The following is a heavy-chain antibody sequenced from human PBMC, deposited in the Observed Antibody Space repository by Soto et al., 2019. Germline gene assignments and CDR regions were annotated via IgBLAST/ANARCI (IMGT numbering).Heavy chain of an antibody. D-gene: IGHD1-1*01. V-gene: IGHV4-31*03. CDR1: GGSISSGGYY. CDR3: ARPTGNRIDS. CDR2: VHYSGST. Sequence: QVQLQESGPGLVKPSQTLSLTCTVSGGSISSGGYYWSWIRQHPGKGLEWIGYVHYSGSTYYNPSVKSRVTISMDTSNNQFSLRLTSVTAADTAVYYCARPTGNRIDSWGQGSLVTVSS. J-gene: IGHJ4*02.